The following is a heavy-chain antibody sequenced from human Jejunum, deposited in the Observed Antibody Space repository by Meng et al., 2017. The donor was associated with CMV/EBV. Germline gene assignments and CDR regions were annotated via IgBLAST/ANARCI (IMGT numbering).Heavy chain of an antibody. CDR3: AGEHCGGGSCWTGFNI. CDR1: FTFSSHW. Sequence: FTFSSHWMHWVRQGPGKGLVWVSSIGPGGSTTIYADSVKGRFTISRDNAKSTLYLQMNSLRAEDTSVYFCAGEHCGGGSCWTGFNIWGQGTTVTVSS. D-gene: IGHD2-15*01. V-gene: IGHV3-74*01. J-gene: IGHJ3*02. CDR2: IGPGGSTT.